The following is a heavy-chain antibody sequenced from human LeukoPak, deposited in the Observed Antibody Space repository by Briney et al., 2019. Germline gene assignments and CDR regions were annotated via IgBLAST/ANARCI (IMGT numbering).Heavy chain of an antibody. J-gene: IGHJ4*02. Sequence: GGSLRLSCAASGFTFSNYNMNWVRQAPGKGLEWVSYISDSGTIYYLDSVKGRFTISRDNAKNSLSLQMNNLRAEGTAVYYCARETTAVGFDYWGQGALVSVSS. CDR3: ARETTAVGFDY. CDR1: GFTFSNYN. V-gene: IGHV3-48*01. D-gene: IGHD1-26*01. CDR2: ISDSGTI.